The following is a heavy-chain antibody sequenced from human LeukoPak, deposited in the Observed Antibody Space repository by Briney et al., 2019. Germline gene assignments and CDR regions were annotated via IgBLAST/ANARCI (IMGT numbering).Heavy chain of an antibody. CDR2: ISGSGGST. CDR3: AKDFPTREGLRYFDWLSQCGAFDI. CDR1: GFTFSSYA. D-gene: IGHD3-9*01. V-gene: IGHV3-23*01. J-gene: IGHJ3*02. Sequence: GGSLRLSCAASGFTFSSYAMSWVRQAPGKGLEWVSAISGSGGSTYYADSVKGRFTISRDNSKNTLYLQMNSLRAEDTAVYYCAKDFPTREGLRYFDWLSQCGAFDIWGQGTMVTVSS.